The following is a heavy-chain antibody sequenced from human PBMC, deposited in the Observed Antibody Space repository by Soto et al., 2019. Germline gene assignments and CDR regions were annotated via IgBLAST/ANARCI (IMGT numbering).Heavy chain of an antibody. J-gene: IGHJ4*01. CDR2: IYYSGST. CDR1: GGSISSYY. CDR3: ARVTDSSSWYRDSYFDY. Sequence: SETLSLTCTVSGGSISSYYWSWIRQPPGKGLEWIGYIYYSGSTNYNPSLKSRVTISVDTSKNQFSLKLSSVTAADTAVYYCARVTDSSSWYRDSYFDYWGHGTLVTVSS. V-gene: IGHV4-59*01. D-gene: IGHD6-13*01.